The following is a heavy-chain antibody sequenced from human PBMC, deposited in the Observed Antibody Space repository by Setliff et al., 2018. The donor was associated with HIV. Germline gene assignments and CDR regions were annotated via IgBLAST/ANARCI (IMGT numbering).Heavy chain of an antibody. D-gene: IGHD3-22*01. J-gene: IGHJ4*02. CDR1: GYTFTNFG. CDR3: ARDRIPSKWLLESDY. CDR2: ISPYNGNT. V-gene: IGHV1-18*01. Sequence: ASVKVSCKASGYTFTNFGITWVRQAPGQGLEWMGWISPYNGNTNYAPELHGRVTMTTDTSMSSASLELRSLRSDDTAVYYCARDRIPSKWLLESDYWGQGTLVTVSS.